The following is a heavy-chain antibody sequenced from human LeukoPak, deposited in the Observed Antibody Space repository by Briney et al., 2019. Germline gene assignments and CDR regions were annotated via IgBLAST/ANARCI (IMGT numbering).Heavy chain of an antibody. CDR1: GFMFSRSW. CDR2: IKQDGSEK. V-gene: IGHV3-7*01. D-gene: IGHD6-13*01. CDR3: ARAIAAAGKGPNDY. Sequence: PGGSLRLSCAASGFMFSRSWMSWVRQTPGKGLEWVANIKQDGSEKYYVDSVKGRFTISRDNAKNSLYLQMNSLRAEDTAVYYCARAIAAAGKGPNDYWGQGTLVTVSS. J-gene: IGHJ4*02.